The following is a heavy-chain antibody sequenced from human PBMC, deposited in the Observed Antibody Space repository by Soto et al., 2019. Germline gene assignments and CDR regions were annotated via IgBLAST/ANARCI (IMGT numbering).Heavy chain of an antibody. Sequence: QVQLVQSGAEVKKPGSSVTVSCKASGGTFGNSAISWVRQAPGQGPEWMGGIMPIFPTPDYAQKFQGRVTITAEESKTTAYMELTRLRSEATAVYYCARDEDRQQGGGNYYGGIDVWGQWTTVTVSS. J-gene: IGHJ6*02. CDR3: ARDEDRQQGGGNYYGGIDV. D-gene: IGHD6-25*01. CDR1: GGTFGNSA. CDR2: IMPIFPTP. V-gene: IGHV1-69*12.